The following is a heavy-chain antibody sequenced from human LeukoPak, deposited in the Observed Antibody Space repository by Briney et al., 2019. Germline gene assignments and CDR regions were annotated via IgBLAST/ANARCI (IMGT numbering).Heavy chain of an antibody. Sequence: PGGSLRLSCAASGFTFSSYSMNWVRQAPGEGLEWVSSISSSSTYIYYADSVKGRFTISRDNAKNSLYLQMNSLRAEDTAVYYCARSDDYYSGYDWFRSFDGILVLGCWGQGTLVTVSS. J-gene: IGHJ4*02. D-gene: IGHD5-12*01. CDR2: ISSSSTYI. CDR3: ARSDDYYSGYDWFRSFDGILVLGC. CDR1: GFTFSSYS. V-gene: IGHV3-21*01.